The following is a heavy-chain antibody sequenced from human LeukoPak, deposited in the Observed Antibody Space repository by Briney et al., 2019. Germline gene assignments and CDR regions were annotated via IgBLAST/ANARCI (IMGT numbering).Heavy chain of an antibody. CDR3: ARGGSSQNLDY. V-gene: IGHV3-48*03. Sequence: PGGSLRLSCAASGFTFSSYGMNWVRQAPGKGLEWVSYISSSGSTIYYADSAKGRFTISRDNAKKSLYVQMDSLRAEDTAVYYCARGGSSQNLDYWGQGTLVTVSS. J-gene: IGHJ4*02. D-gene: IGHD1-1*01. CDR2: ISSSGSTI. CDR1: GFTFSSYG.